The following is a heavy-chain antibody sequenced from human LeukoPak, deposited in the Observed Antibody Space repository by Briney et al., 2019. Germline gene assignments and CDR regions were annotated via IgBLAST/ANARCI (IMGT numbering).Heavy chain of an antibody. Sequence: SETLSLTCTVSGGSLSSYYFSWIRQSPGKGLEWIAYINYSGSASYNPSLKSRVTMSVDTSKQFSLSLSSVAAADTAVYYCARHNYDDYVFDIWGQGTKVTVSS. CDR1: GGSLSSYY. CDR3: ARHNYDDYVFDI. CDR2: INYSGSA. D-gene: IGHD4-17*01. V-gene: IGHV4-59*08. J-gene: IGHJ3*02.